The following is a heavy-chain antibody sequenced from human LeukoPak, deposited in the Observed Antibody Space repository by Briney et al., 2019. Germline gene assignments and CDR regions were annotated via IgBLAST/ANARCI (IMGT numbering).Heavy chain of an antibody. CDR1: GYTFTGYY. CDR2: INPNSGGT. D-gene: IGHD6-6*01. CDR3: ARDRRSIAARPDYYYYMDV. V-gene: IGHV1-2*02. J-gene: IGHJ6*03. Sequence: ASVKVSCKASGYTFTGYYMHWVRQAPGQGLEWMGWINPNSGGTNYAQKFQGRVTMTRDTSISTAYMELSRLRSDGTAVYYCARDRRSIAARPDYYYYMDVWGKGTTVTVSS.